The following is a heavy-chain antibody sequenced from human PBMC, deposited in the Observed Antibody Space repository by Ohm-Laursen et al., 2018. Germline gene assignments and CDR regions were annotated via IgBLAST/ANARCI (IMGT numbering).Heavy chain of an antibody. CDR2: TYYGSKWYN. V-gene: IGHV6-1*01. CDR3: ARGRVYGISRPFDY. CDR1: GDSVSSNSAA. D-gene: IGHD6-13*01. Sequence: SQTLSLTCAISGDSVSSNSAAWNWIRQSPSRGLEWLGRTYYGSKWYNDYAVSVKSRITINPDTSKNQFSLQLNSVTPEDTAVYYCARGRVYGISRPFDYWGQGALVTVSS. J-gene: IGHJ4*02.